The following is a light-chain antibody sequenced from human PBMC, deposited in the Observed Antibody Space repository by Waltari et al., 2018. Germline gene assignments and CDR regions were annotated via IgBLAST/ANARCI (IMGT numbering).Light chain of an antibody. CDR1: QSVFYSSTKKNH. CDR2: WGS. V-gene: IGKV4-1*01. Sequence: DNVLTQSPDSLAVSLGERATINCKSSQSVFYSSTKKNHLAWYQQKPGQPPKLLLYWGSTREIGVPDRFTGSWSGTDFTLTISSLQAEDVAVYYCQQYYSNPLTFGGGTTVEIK. CDR3: QQYYSNPLT. J-gene: IGKJ4*01.